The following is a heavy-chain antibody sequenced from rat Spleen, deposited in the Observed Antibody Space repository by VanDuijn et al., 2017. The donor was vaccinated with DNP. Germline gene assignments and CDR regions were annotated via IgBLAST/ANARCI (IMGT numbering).Heavy chain of an antibody. CDR3: ATEGGFAY. Sequence: EVQVLESGGGLVQPGNSLKLSCATSGFTFSTAWMYWYRQFPEKRLEWVARIKAKSNNYATDYTESVKGRFTISRDDSKSSIYLQLNNLKEEDTAIYYCATEGGFAYWGQGTLVTVSS. J-gene: IGHJ3*01. D-gene: IGHD1-11*01. V-gene: IGHV6-6*01. CDR1: GFTFSTAW. CDR2: IKAKSNNYAT.